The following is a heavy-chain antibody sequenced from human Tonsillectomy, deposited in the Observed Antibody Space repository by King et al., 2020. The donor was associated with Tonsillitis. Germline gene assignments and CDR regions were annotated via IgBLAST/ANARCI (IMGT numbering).Heavy chain of an antibody. J-gene: IGHJ4*02. CDR2: MYWDDDQ. D-gene: IGHD3-10*01. Sequence: ITLKESGPTLVKPTQTLTLTCTFSGFSLSTRGVGVGWIRQPPGEALEWLALMYWDDDQRYSPSLNNRLSITKDTSKNQVVLTMTNMDPVDTATYYCARTVHYYGSGSFDYWGQGTLVTVSS. CDR3: ARTVHYYGSGSFDY. V-gene: IGHV2-5*02. CDR1: GFSLSTRGVG.